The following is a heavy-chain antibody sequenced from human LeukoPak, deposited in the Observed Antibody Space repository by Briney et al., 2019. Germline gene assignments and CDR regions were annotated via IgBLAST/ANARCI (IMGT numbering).Heavy chain of an antibody. V-gene: IGHV4-39*07. CDR2: IYYSGST. Sequence: SETLSLTCTVSGGSISSSSYYWGWIRQPPGKGLEWIGSIYYSGSTYYDPSLKSRVTISVDTSKNQFSLKLSSVTAADTAVYYCARDPGVAGIYYYYYMDVWGKGTTVTVSS. D-gene: IGHD6-19*01. CDR3: ARDPGVAGIYYYYYMDV. J-gene: IGHJ6*03. CDR1: GGSISSSSYY.